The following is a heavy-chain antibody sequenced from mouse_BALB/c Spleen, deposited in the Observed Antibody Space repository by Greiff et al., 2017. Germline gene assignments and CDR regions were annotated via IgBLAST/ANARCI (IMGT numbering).Heavy chain of an antibody. CDR3: ARGLNYFDY. V-gene: IGHV1-69*02. Sequence: VQLQQPGAELVKPGAPVKLSCKASGYTFTSYWMNWVKQRPGRGLEWIGRIDPSDSETHYNQKFKDKATLTVDKSSSTAYIQLSSLTSEDSAVYYCARGLNYFDYWGQGTTLTVSS. CDR2: IDPSDSET. D-gene: IGHD1-3*01. J-gene: IGHJ2*01. CDR1: GYTFTSYW.